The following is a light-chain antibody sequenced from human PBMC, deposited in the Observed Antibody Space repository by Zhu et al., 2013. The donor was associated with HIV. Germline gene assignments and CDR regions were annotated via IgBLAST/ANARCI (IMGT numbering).Light chain of an antibody. Sequence: EIVLTQAPITLSLFPGERATLSCRSSDVVTSGVAWYQHRPGQSPRLIIYDVSKRAAGIPGRFSGSGSGTDFNLTIASLEPADFGSYYCQQRDNWLYTFGGGTKLEMK. J-gene: IGKJ4*01. CDR1: DVVTSG. V-gene: IGKV3-11*01. CDR3: QQRDNWLYT. CDR2: DVS.